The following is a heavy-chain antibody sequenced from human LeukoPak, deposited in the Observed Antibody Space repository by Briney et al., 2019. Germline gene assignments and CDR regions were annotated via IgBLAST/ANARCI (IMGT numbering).Heavy chain of an antibody. CDR2: ISSSSYI. Sequence: PGGSLRLSCAASGFTFSSYSMNWVRQAPGKGLEWVSSISSSSYIYYADSVKGRFTISRDNSKNTLYLQMNSLRAEDTAVYYCAKAIRVTSHYYYYMDVWGKGTTVTVSS. J-gene: IGHJ6*03. D-gene: IGHD3-10*01. V-gene: IGHV3-21*04. CDR1: GFTFSSYS. CDR3: AKAIRVTSHYYYYMDV.